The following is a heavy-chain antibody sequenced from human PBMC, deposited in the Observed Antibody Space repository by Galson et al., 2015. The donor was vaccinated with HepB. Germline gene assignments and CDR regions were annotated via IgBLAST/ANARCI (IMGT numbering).Heavy chain of an antibody. V-gene: IGHV3-7*03. J-gene: IGHJ4*02. D-gene: IGHD6-19*01. CDR3: VAHSSGWYAPFDD. CDR1: GFTFSSYW. CDR2: IKQDGSEK. Sequence: SLRLSCAASGFTFSSYWMSWVRQAPGKGPEWVANIKQDGSEKYYVDSVKGRFTISRDNAKNSLYLQMNSLRAEDTAVYYCVAHSSGWYAPFDDWGQGTLVTVSS.